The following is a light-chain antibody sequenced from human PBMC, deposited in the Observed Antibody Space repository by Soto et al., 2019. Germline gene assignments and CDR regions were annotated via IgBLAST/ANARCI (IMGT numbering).Light chain of an antibody. V-gene: IGKV1-5*03. Sequence: DIQMTQSPSTLSASVGDRVTITCRASQSISIWLAWYQQKPGKAPKLLIYKASSLESGVPSRFSGSRYGTEFTHTISSLQPDDFATYYCQKYNSYSLTFGGGTKVEIK. CDR1: QSISIW. CDR3: QKYNSYSLT. CDR2: KAS. J-gene: IGKJ4*01.